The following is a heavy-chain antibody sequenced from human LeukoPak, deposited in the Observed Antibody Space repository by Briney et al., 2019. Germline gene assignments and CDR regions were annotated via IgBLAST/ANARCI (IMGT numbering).Heavy chain of an antibody. D-gene: IGHD3-10*01. Sequence: SETLSLTCTVSGGSISSSSYYWGWIRQPPGKGLEWIGSIYYSGSTYYNPSLKSRVTISVDTSKNQFSLKLSSVTAADTAVYYCARGYYYGSVMGSPPNWGQGTLVTVSS. CDR1: GGSISSSSYY. CDR2: IYYSGST. V-gene: IGHV4-39*07. J-gene: IGHJ4*02. CDR3: ARGYYYGSVMGSPPN.